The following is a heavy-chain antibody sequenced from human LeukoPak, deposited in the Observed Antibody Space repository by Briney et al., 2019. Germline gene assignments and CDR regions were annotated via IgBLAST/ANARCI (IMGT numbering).Heavy chain of an antibody. CDR1: GGSFSGYY. V-gene: IGHV4-34*01. CDR3: ARGSGYVWGSYRYTGEGYFDY. Sequence: SETLSLTCAVYGGSFSGYYWSWIRQPPGKGLEWIGEINHSGSTNYNPSLKSRVTISVDTSKNQFSLKLSSVTAADTAVYYCARGSGYVWGSYRYTGEGYFDYWGQGTLVTVSS. D-gene: IGHD3-16*02. CDR2: INHSGST. J-gene: IGHJ4*02.